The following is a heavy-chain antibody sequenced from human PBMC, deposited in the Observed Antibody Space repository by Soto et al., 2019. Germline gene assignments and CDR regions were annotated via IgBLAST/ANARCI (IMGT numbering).Heavy chain of an antibody. CDR2: IDYSGTA. D-gene: IGHD4-4*01. CDR3: ARTTGRHLDF. CDR1: YGPISVSNFF. Sequence: SETLSLTCTVSYGPISVSNFFWGWVRQPPGKGLEWIGNIDYSGTAYFNPSLGTRVTFPVDTSKNQFSLTLYSVTAADPAVYYCARTTGRHLDFWGQGILVTVS. J-gene: IGHJ4*02. V-gene: IGHV4-39*01.